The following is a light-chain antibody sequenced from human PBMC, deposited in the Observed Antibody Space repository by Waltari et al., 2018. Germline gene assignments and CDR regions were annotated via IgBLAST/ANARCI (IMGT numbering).Light chain of an antibody. CDR1: SSNIGTNF. V-gene: IGLV1-47*01. J-gene: IGLJ1*01. Sequence: QSVLTQPPSASGTPGQRVTISCSGSSSNIGTNFVYWYQHVPGTAPKLLIYRSDQRPSRVPDRCSGSTSGPSAALAIIGLRSEDEGDYYCAAWDDSLNGYYVFGTGTKVTVL. CDR2: RSD. CDR3: AAWDDSLNGYYV.